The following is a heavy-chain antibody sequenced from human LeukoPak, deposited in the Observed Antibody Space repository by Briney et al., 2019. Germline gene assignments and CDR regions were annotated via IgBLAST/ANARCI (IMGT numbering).Heavy chain of an antibody. Sequence: ASVKVSCMASGYTFTSYDINWVRQATGQGLEWMGWMNTNSGNTGYAQKFQGRVTMTRNNSISTADMELSSLRSEDTAVYYWARAYSRSWFYWCDPWGQGTLVTV. CDR3: ARAYSRSWFYWCDP. CDR1: GYTFTSYD. D-gene: IGHD6-13*01. V-gene: IGHV1-8*01. J-gene: IGHJ5*02. CDR2: MNTNSGNT.